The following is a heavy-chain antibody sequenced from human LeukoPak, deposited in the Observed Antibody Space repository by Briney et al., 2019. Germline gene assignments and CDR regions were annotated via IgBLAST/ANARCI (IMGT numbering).Heavy chain of an antibody. CDR3: AKAPYLSTGS. J-gene: IGHJ3*01. Sequence: SETLSLTCAVYGGSFRDYYWSWIRQPPGKGLEWIGEINHSGSTNYNPSLKSRVTISLATSKNQFSLKLTSVTAADPAVYYCAKAPYLSTGSWGQGILVAVSS. CDR2: INHSGST. D-gene: IGHD3-22*01. V-gene: IGHV4-34*01. CDR1: GGSFRDYY.